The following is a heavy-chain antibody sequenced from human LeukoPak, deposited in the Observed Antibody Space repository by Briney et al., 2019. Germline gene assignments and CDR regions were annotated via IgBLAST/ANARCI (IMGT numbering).Heavy chain of an antibody. J-gene: IGHJ3*02. Sequence: PGGSLRLSCAASGFTFSRYGMSWVPHAPGKELEGVSAISGSGGSTYYADSVKVRFTISRDNSKNTLYLQMNSLRAEDTAVYYCARSTTVTGYAFDIWGQGTMVTVSS. CDR2: ISGSGGST. D-gene: IGHD4-11*01. CDR3: ARSTTVTGYAFDI. V-gene: IGHV3-23*01. CDR1: GFTFSRYG.